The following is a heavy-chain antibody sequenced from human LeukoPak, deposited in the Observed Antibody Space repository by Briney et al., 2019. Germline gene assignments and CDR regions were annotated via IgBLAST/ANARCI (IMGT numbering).Heavy chain of an antibody. Sequence: PSETLSLTCTVSGGPISGYYWSWIRQPPGKGLEWIGYIYYSGSTNYNPSLKSRVTISVDTSKNQFSLKRRSVTGADTAVYYCARGGIVVVPAAIQRSGADYWGQGTLVTVSS. D-gene: IGHD2-2*02. CDR1: GGPISGYY. CDR2: IYYSGST. J-gene: IGHJ4*02. V-gene: IGHV4-59*12. CDR3: ARGGIVVVPAAIQRSGADY.